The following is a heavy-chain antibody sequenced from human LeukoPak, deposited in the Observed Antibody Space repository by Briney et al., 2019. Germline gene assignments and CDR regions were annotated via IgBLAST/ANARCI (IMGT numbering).Heavy chain of an antibody. CDR1: GFTFSSYS. Sequence: SGGSLRLSCAASGFTFSSYSMNWVRQAPGKGLEWVSSISSSSSYIYYADSVKGRFTISRDNAKNSLYLQMNSLRGEDTAVHCCARGYYYGSGSPSYWGEGTLVTVSS. V-gene: IGHV3-21*01. D-gene: IGHD3-10*01. J-gene: IGHJ4*02. CDR3: ARGYYYGSGSPSY. CDR2: ISSSSSYI.